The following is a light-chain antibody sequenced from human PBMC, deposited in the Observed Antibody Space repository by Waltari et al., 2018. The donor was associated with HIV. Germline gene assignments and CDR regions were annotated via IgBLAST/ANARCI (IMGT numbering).Light chain of an antibody. V-gene: IGLV2-8*01. CDR2: EVT. Sequence: QSALTQPPSASGSPGQSVTISCTGTSSDVGGYNYVSWYQQHPGKAPKLIIYEVTKRPSGVPDRFAGSKSGNTASLTVSGLQAEDEAIYLCNSYAGNKDLGVFGGGTKLTVL. J-gene: IGLJ3*02. CDR1: SSDVGGYNY. CDR3: NSYAGNKDLGV.